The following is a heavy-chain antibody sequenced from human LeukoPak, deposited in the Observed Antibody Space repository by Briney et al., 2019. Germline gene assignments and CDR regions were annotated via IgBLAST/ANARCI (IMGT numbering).Heavy chain of an antibody. CDR3: ASGSSGYLYYYYYGMDV. CDR1: GGSISSYY. CDR2: IYYSGST. D-gene: IGHD3-3*01. J-gene: IGHJ6*02. Sequence: KPSETLSLTCTVSGGSISSYYWSWIRQPPGKGLEWIGYIYYSGSTNYNPSLKSRVTISVDTSKNQFSLKLSSVTAADTAVYYCASGSSGYLYYYYYGMDVWGQGTTVTVSS. V-gene: IGHV4-59*08.